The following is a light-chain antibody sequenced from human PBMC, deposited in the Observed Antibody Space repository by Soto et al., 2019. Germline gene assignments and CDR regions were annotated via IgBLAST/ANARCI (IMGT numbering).Light chain of an antibody. J-gene: IGKJ2*01. CDR3: LHDYNYPYT. CDR2: GAS. Sequence: IQMTQSPSTLPASVGDRVTITCRASQGIRNDLGWYQQKSGRAPKLLIFGASTLQSGVPSRFSGSGSGTDFTLTISSLQPEDFATYYCLHDYNYPYTFGQGTKVDIK. CDR1: QGIRND. V-gene: IGKV1-6*01.